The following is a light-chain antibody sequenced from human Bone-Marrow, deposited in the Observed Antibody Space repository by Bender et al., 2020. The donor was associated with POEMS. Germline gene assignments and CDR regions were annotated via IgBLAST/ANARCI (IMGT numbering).Light chain of an antibody. J-gene: IGLJ2*01. CDR3: DSYTSKSFNVV. CDR1: SSDVGGYDY. V-gene: IGLV2-14*01. CDR2: DVT. Sequence: QSALIQPASVSGAPGQSITISCTGNSSDVGGYDYVSWYQQHPGKAPKLIIYDVTTRPSGVSNRFSGSKSGNTASLTISALQADDEADYYCDSYTSKSFNVVFGGGTRLAVL.